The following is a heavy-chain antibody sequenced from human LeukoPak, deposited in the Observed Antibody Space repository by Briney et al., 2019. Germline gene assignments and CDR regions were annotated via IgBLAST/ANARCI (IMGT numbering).Heavy chain of an antibody. V-gene: IGHV3-48*04. CDR2: ISSSSSTI. CDR1: GFTFSSYS. CDR3: AKVAGVGARDY. J-gene: IGHJ4*02. Sequence: PGGSLRLSCAASGFTFSSYSMNWVRQAPGKGLEWVSYISSSSSTIYYADSVKGRFTISRDNAKNTLYLQMNSLRAEDTAVYYCAKVAGVGARDYWGQGTLVTVSS. D-gene: IGHD1-26*01.